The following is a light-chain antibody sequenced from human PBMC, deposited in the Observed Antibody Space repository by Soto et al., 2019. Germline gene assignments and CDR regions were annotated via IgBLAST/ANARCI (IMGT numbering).Light chain of an antibody. CDR2: DPS. Sequence: DIQMNQSPSTLSASVGDRVTITCRASQSISSWLAWYQQKPGKAPKLLIYDPSSSERGPPSRFSGSGSGTELTLTIRSLQHDDFATYHCQHYKSFYTFGQGTQLEIK. CDR1: QSISSW. CDR3: QHYKSFYT. V-gene: IGKV1-5*01. J-gene: IGKJ2*01.